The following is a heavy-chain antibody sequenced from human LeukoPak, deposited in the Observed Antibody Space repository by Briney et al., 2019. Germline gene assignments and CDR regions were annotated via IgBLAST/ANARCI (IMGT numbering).Heavy chain of an antibody. D-gene: IGHD1-26*01. J-gene: IGHJ4*02. CDR1: GYTFTSYG. Sequence: ASVKVSCKASGYTFTSYGISWVRQAPGQGLEWMGWISAYNGNTNYAQKLQGRVTMTEDTSTDTAYMELSSLRSEDTAVYYCARSLSGSYFNFEHWGQGTLVTVSS. CDR3: ARSLSGSYFNFEH. V-gene: IGHV1-18*01. CDR2: ISAYNGNT.